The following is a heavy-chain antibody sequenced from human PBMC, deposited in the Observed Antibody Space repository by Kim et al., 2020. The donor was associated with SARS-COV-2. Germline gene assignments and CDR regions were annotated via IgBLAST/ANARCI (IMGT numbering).Heavy chain of an antibody. CDR1: GYRFSAYW. CDR2: IYPGDSDT. CDR3: ARRGGTYGLDV. V-gene: IGHV5-51*01. D-gene: IGHD1-26*01. J-gene: IGHJ6*02. Sequence: GESLKISCKGSGYRFSAYWIAWVRQMPGKGLEWMGIIYPGDSDTTYSPSFEGQVTISVDNSISTAYLQWSSLKASDSAMYYCARRGGTYGLDVWGQGTT.